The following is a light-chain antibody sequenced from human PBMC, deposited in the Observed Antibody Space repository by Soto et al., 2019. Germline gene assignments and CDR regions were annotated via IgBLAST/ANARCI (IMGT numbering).Light chain of an antibody. CDR3: QQYGSSPPT. J-gene: IGKJ1*01. Sequence: ELVLTQCLATLTLTPGERATISCRASQSVSSSYLAWYQQKPGQAPRLLIYGASSRPTGIPDRFSGSGSGTDFTLTISRLEPEDFAVYYCQQYGSSPPTFGQGAKVDNK. V-gene: IGKV3-20*01. CDR2: GAS. CDR1: QSVSSSY.